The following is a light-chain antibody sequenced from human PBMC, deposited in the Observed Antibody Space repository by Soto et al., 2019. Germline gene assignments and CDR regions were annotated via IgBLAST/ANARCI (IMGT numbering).Light chain of an antibody. J-gene: IGKJ5*01. V-gene: IGKV1-9*01. CDR3: QQLFDYPIT. CDR1: QVISTS. Sequence: DIQLTHSPSFLSPSIGWSFIITCRASQVISTSLAWYQVKPGKAPKLLIYAASTLASGVPSRFRATVSGTEFSLTITSLKPEDFATYYCQQLFDYPITFGHGTRLEIK. CDR2: AAS.